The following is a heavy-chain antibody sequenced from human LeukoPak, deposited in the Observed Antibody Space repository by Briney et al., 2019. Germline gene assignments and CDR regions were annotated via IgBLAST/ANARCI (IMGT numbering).Heavy chain of an antibody. CDR3: ARDMGSEMGEFGY. D-gene: IGHD3-10*01. CDR1: GGSISSSSYY. Sequence: PSETLSLTCTVSGGSISSSSYYWGWIRQPPGKGLEWIGSIYYSGSTYYNPSLKSRVTISVDTSKNQFSLKLSSVTAADTAVYYCARDMGSEMGEFGYWGQGTLVTVSS. J-gene: IGHJ4*02. V-gene: IGHV4-39*07. CDR2: IYYSGST.